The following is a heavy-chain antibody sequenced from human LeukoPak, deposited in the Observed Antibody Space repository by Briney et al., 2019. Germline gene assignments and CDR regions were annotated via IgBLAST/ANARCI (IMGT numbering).Heavy chain of an antibody. Sequence: GGSLRLSCAASGFTFSTYAMHWVRQAPGKGLEGGAVISYDGSSKYYADSVKGRFTISRDNSKNTLYLQMNSLRAEDTAVYYCAREWDQGYYDSSGYWLSYGMDVWGQGTTVTVSS. CDR2: ISYDGSSK. J-gene: IGHJ6*02. V-gene: IGHV3-30-3*01. CDR3: AREWDQGYYDSSGYWLSYGMDV. D-gene: IGHD3-22*01. CDR1: GFTFSTYA.